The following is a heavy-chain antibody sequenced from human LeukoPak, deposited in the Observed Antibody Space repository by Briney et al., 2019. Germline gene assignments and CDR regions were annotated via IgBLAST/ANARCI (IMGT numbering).Heavy chain of an antibody. CDR3: AKMGGDAFDI. Sequence: PGRSLRLSCAASGFTFDDYAMHWVRQAPGKGLEWVSGISWNSGSIGYADSVKGRFTISRDNAKNSLYLQMNSLRAEDTALYYCAKMGGDAFDIWGQGTMVTVSS. J-gene: IGHJ3*02. CDR1: GFTFDDYA. CDR2: ISWNSGSI. V-gene: IGHV3-9*01.